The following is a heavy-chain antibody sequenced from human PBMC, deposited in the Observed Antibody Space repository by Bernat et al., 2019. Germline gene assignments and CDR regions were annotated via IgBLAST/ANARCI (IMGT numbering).Heavy chain of an antibody. CDR3: ARQNYYGSGSSGMDV. J-gene: IGHJ6*02. V-gene: IGHV3-53*04. D-gene: IGHD3-10*01. Sequence: EVQLVESGGGLVQPGGSLRLSCAASGFTVSSNYMSWVRQAPGKGLEWVSVIYSGGSTYYADSVKGRFTISRHNSKNTLYLQMNSLRAEDTAVYYCARQNYYGSGSSGMDVWGQGTTVTVSS. CDR1: GFTVSSNY. CDR2: IYSGGST.